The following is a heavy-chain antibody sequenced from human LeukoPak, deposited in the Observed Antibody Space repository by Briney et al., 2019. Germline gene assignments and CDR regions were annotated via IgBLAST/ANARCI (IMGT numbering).Heavy chain of an antibody. CDR3: ARGPRSSDWYSIDY. Sequence: PSETLSLTCTVSGGSISGHYWGCIRQPAGKGLEWLGRIYSSGNTNYNPSLKSRVTMSVNAAKNQFSPNLISVTAADTAVYYCARGPRSSDWYSIDYWGQGTLVTVSS. V-gene: IGHV4-4*07. CDR2: IYSSGNT. J-gene: IGHJ4*02. CDR1: GGSISGHY. D-gene: IGHD6-19*01.